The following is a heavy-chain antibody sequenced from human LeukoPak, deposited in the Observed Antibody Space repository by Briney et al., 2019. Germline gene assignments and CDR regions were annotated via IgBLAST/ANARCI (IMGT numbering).Heavy chain of an antibody. Sequence: SETLSLTCAVYGRSFSGYYWSWIRQPPGKGLEWIGEINHSGSTNYNPSLKSRVTISVDTSKNQFSLKLSSVTAADTAVYYCARGRRWFVDYWGQGTLVTVSS. CDR1: GRSFSGYY. J-gene: IGHJ4*02. CDR2: INHSGST. D-gene: IGHD3-10*01. CDR3: ARGRRWFVDY. V-gene: IGHV4-34*01.